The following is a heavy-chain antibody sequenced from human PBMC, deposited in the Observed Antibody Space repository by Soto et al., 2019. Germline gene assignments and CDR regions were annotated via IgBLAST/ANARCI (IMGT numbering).Heavy chain of an antibody. J-gene: IGHJ4*02. CDR3: ARSVEGHFDY. CDR1: GFTFSIYS. D-gene: IGHD6-19*01. Sequence: GGSLRLSCAASGFTFSIYSMNWARQAPGKGLEWVSYITSDRKTIHYADSVKGRFTIFRDSAKNSLYLQMNSLRDEDTAVYYCARSVEGHFDYWGQGTLVSVSS. CDR2: ITSDRKTI. V-gene: IGHV3-48*02.